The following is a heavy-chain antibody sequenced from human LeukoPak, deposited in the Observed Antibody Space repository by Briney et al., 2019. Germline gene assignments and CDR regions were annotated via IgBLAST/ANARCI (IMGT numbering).Heavy chain of an antibody. Sequence: PSETLSLTCAVSGVSISSSNWWSWVRQSPGKGLEWIGEIYPGRNNNYNPSLKSRVTISVDKSKNQFSLSLSSVTAADTAVYYCAAYNWNDRSFDYWGQGTLVTVSS. D-gene: IGHD1-1*01. J-gene: IGHJ4*02. CDR2: IYPGRNN. V-gene: IGHV4-4*02. CDR3: AAYNWNDRSFDY. CDR1: GVSISSSNW.